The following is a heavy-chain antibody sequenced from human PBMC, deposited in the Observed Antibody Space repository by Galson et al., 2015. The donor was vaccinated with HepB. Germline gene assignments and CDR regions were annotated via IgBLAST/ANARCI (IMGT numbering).Heavy chain of an antibody. D-gene: IGHD6-13*01. V-gene: IGHV3-9*01. CDR1: GFTFDGYA. CDR3: AKDRGSWSLLYYFDY. CDR2: ASWNSDKI. Sequence: SLRLAGAASGFTFDGYAMHWVRQAPGKGREWVSGASWNSDKIAYADSVRGRFTIPRDNAKDSLYLQMNSLRVEDTALYYCAKDRGSWSLLYYFDYWGQGTLVTVSS. J-gene: IGHJ4*02.